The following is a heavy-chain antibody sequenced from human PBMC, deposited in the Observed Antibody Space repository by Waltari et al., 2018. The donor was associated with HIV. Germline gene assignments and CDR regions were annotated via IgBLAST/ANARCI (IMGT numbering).Heavy chain of an antibody. V-gene: IGHV4-61*02. Sequence: QVQLQESGHGLVKPSPTLSLTCTVPGGSISSGSYYWSWIRLPAGKGLEWIGRIYTSGSTNYNPSLKSRVTISVDTSKNQFSLKLSSETAADTAVYYCARGGAGGTFYYYGMDVWGQGTTVTVSS. CDR1: GGSISSGSYY. CDR3: ARGGAGGTFYYYGMDV. J-gene: IGHJ6*02. D-gene: IGHD1-26*01. CDR2: IYTSGST.